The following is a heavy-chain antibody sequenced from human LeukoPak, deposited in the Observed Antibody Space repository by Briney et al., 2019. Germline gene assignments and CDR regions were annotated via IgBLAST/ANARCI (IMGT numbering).Heavy chain of an antibody. D-gene: IGHD4-17*01. CDR2: IYRDGSTT. CDR3: ARERDDYDDPGPLDC. J-gene: IGHJ4*02. Sequence: GGSLRLSCAASGFGFSRYWMHWVRQAPGTGLKWVSRIYRDGSTTDYADSVKGRFSISRGNSKNTLYLDMNSLRAGDTAVYYCARERDDYDDPGPLDCWGQGTLVTVSS. V-gene: IGHV3-74*01. CDR1: GFGFSRYW.